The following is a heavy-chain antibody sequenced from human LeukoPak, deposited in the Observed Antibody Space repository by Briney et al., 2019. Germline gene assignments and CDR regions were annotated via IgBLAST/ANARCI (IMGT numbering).Heavy chain of an antibody. CDR1: GFTVSSNC. CDR2: IYSGGIYNDGTT. CDR3: ARRELLGYSYGLRTFNI. V-gene: IGHV3-66*04. Sequence: GGSLRLSCAASGFTVSSNCMSWVRQAPGKGLEWVSVIYSGGIYNDGTTNYGDSVKGRFTISRDNSKNTLYLQMNSLRAEDTAVYYCARRELLGYSYGLRTFNIWGQGTTVTVSS. J-gene: IGHJ3*02. D-gene: IGHD5-18*01.